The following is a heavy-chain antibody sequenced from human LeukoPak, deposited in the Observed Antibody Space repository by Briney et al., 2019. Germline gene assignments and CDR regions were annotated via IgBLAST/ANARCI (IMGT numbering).Heavy chain of an antibody. CDR3: ARETDELMVYATEYFQH. V-gene: IGHV1-8*01. CDR1: GYTFTSYD. CDR2: MNPNSGNT. D-gene: IGHD2-8*01. J-gene: IGHJ1*01. Sequence: GASVKVSCKASGYTFTSYDINWVRQATGQGLEWMGWMNPNSGNTGYAQKFQGRVTMTRDTSISTAYMELSRLRSDDTAVYYCARETDELMVYATEYFQHWGQGTLVTVSS.